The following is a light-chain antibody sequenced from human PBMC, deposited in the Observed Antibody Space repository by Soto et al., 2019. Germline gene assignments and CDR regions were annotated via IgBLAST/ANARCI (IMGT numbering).Light chain of an antibody. J-gene: IGLJ7*01. CDR3: GAWDEIRGSRGV. Sequence: QSVLTQPPSASGNPGQTVTISCSGSSSNIGINYVYWYQQLPGTAPKLLIYRNSQRPSGIPDRFSGSKSGTSASLAISGLRSEDEADYYCGAWDEIRGSRGVFGGGTQLTVL. CDR2: RNS. V-gene: IGLV1-47*01. CDR1: SSNIGINY.